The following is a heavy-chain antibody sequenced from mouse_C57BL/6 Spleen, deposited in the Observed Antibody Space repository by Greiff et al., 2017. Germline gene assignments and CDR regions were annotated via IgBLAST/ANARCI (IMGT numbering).Heavy chain of an antibody. CDR3: ARAGRYDAWFAY. J-gene: IGHJ3*01. V-gene: IGHV5-4*03. CDR1: GFTFSSYA. CDR2: ISDGGSYT. Sequence: EVMLVESGGGLVKPGGSLKLSCAASGFTFSSYAMSWVRQTPEKRLEWVATISDGGSYTYYPDNVKGRFTISRDNAKNNLYLQMSHLKSEDTAIYYCARAGRYDAWFAYWGQGTLVTVSA. D-gene: IGHD2-14*01.